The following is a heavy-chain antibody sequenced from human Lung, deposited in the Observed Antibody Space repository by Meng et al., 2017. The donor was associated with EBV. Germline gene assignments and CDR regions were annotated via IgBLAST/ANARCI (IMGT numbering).Heavy chain of an antibody. CDR2: VYHRGDT. V-gene: IGHV4-4*02. D-gene: IGHD1-1*01. CDR3: GRDQGRQLINH. J-gene: IGHJ4*02. Sequence: VQLQASGPGLVKPSGILSLTCTVSGDSISSDIWWSWVRQPPGKGLEWIGEVYHRGDTNYNPSLRSRVVISVDRSKNQFSLNLSSVTAADTAVYHCGRDQGRQLINHWGQGTLVTVSS. CDR1: GDSISSDIW.